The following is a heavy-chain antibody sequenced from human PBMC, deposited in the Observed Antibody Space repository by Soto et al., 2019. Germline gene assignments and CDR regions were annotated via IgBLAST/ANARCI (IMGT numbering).Heavy chain of an antibody. J-gene: IGHJ4*02. V-gene: IGHV4-34*01. CDR2: INHSGST. CDR3: ARGVLLWFGEFAFDY. D-gene: IGHD3-10*01. Sequence: SETLSLTCAVYGGSFSGYYWSWIRQPPGKGLEWIGEINHSGSTNYNPSLKSRVTISVDTSKNQFSLKLSSVTAADTAVYYCARGVLLWFGEFAFDYWGQGTLVTVSS. CDR1: GGSFSGYY.